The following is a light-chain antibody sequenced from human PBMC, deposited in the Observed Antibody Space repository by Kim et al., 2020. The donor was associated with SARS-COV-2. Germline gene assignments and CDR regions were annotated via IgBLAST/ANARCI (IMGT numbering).Light chain of an antibody. CDR2: AAS. CDR1: QGIANY. V-gene: IGKV1-27*01. Sequence: GDRVTITWRASQGIANYLAWYQQKPAKVTKLLIYAASTLQSGGPSRFSGSGSGTEFTLTISSLQPEDVGTYYCQKYDYAPLTFGGGTKVDIK. CDR3: QKYDYAPLT. J-gene: IGKJ4*01.